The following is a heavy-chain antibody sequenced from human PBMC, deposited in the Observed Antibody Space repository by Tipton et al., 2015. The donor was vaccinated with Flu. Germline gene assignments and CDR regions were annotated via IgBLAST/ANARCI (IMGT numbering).Heavy chain of an antibody. J-gene: IGHJ4*02. V-gene: IGHV3-15*01. CDR1: EIMSGFTFSNAW. CDR2: IKSKTDSGTR. D-gene: IGHD1-26*01. CDR3: TAGVGATDHDY. Sequence: SLRLSCAASEIMSGFTFSNAWLSWVRQTPGRELEWVGRIKSKTDSGTRDFAAPVKGRFSISRDDSKNTLYLQMNSLKTEDTAVYYCTAGVGATDHDYWGQGTLVTVSS.